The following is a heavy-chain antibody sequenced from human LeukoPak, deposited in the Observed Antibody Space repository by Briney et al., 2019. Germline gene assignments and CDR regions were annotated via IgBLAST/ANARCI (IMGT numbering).Heavy chain of an antibody. Sequence: SETLSLTCTVSGGSISSSSYYWGWIRQPPGKGLEWIGTIYYSGSTYYNPSLKSRVTISVDTSKNQFSLKVSSVTAADTAVYYCARISGYSSNWSIDYWGQGTLVTVSS. CDR1: GGSISSSSYY. J-gene: IGHJ4*02. CDR3: ARISGYSSNWSIDY. CDR2: IYYSGST. V-gene: IGHV4-39*01. D-gene: IGHD6-13*01.